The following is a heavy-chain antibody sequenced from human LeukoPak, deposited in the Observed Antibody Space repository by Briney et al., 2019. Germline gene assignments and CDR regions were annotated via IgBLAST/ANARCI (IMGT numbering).Heavy chain of an antibody. CDR2: IQQDGSEK. Sequence: GGSLRLSCAASGFTFSSYWMSWVRQAPGKGLEWVANIQQDGSEKYYVDSVKGRFTISRGNAKNSLYLQMNSLRAEDTAVYYCARGTIAAAGYYYFDYWGQGTQVTVSS. J-gene: IGHJ4*02. CDR3: ARGTIAAAGYYYFDY. V-gene: IGHV3-7*04. CDR1: GFTFSSYW. D-gene: IGHD6-13*01.